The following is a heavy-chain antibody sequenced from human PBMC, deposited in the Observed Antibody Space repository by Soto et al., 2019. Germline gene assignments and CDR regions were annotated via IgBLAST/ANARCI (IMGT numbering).Heavy chain of an antibody. CDR3: ARRFSGWYLWFDP. V-gene: IGHV4-59*01. J-gene: IGHJ5*02. Sequence: SETLSLTCTVSGGSISSYYWSWIRQPPGKGLEWIGYIYYSGSTNYNPSLKSRVTISVDTSKNQFSLKLSSVTAADTAVYYRARRFSGWYLWFDPWGQGTLVTVSS. CDR1: GGSISSYY. D-gene: IGHD6-19*01. CDR2: IYYSGST.